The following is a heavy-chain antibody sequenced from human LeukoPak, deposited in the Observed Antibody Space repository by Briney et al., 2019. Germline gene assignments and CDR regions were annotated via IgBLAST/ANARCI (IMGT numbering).Heavy chain of an antibody. CDR3: ARSLAEAGMA. CDR1: GASISGSRYY. J-gene: IGHJ5*02. Sequence: SETLSLTCSVSGASISGSRYYWAWLRQPPGKGLEWIGSMHYSGDTHYNPSLKSRVTITVDTSRNQLSLKLSAVTVADTAVYFCARSLAEAGMAWGQGTLVTVSS. V-gene: IGHV4-39*01. D-gene: IGHD6-19*01. CDR2: MHYSGDT.